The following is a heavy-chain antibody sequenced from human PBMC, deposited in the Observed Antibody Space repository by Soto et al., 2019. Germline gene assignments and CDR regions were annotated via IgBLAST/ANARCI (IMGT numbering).Heavy chain of an antibody. CDR1: GYTFTSYD. J-gene: IGHJ5*02. D-gene: IGHD1-20*01. Sequence: ASVKVSCKASGYTFTSYDINWVRQATGQGLEWMGWMNPNSGNTGYAQKFQGRVTMTRNTSISTAYMELSSLRSEDTAVYYCARDNLHGGWFDPWGQGTLVTVSS. CDR3: ARDNLHGGWFDP. CDR2: MNPNSGNT. V-gene: IGHV1-8*01.